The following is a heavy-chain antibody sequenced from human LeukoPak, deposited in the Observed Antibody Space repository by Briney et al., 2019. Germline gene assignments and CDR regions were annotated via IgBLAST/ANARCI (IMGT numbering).Heavy chain of an antibody. Sequence: SVKVSCKASGGTFSSYAISWVRQAPGQGLEWMGGIIPIFGTANYAQKFQGRVTITADESTSTAYMELSSLRSEDTAVYYCARDWDSEVFWFGPWGQGTLVTVSS. CDR2: IIPIFGTA. CDR3: ARDWDSEVFWFGP. V-gene: IGHV1-69*13. J-gene: IGHJ5*02. D-gene: IGHD1-14*01. CDR1: GGTFSSYA.